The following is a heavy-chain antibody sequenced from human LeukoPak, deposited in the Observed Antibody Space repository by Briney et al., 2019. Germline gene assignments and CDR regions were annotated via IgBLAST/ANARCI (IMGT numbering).Heavy chain of an antibody. D-gene: IGHD1-26*01. V-gene: IGHV3-72*01. CDR2: SRDKGNSYTT. Sequence: GGSLRLSCAVSGFTFSDHYMDWVRQAPGKGLEWVGRSRDKGNSYTTEYAASVKGRFTISRDDLKNSLYLQMNSLKTEDTAIYYCARDGEYSGSWGQGTLVTVSS. J-gene: IGHJ4*02. CDR1: GFTFSDHY. CDR3: ARDGEYSGS.